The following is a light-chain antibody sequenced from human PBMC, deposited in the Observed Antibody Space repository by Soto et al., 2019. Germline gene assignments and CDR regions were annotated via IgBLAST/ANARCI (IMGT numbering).Light chain of an antibody. V-gene: IGLV2-14*01. CDR2: EVT. J-gene: IGLJ1*01. CDR3: NSFRVSHLYV. Sequence: QSALGQPASVSVSPGQTITISCTGTSTDVGGYNAVSWYQHHPGKAPKLIIYEVTHRPSGVSDRFSASKSGNTASLTISGLQAEDEADYYCNSFRVSHLYVFGTGTKVTVL. CDR1: STDVGGYNA.